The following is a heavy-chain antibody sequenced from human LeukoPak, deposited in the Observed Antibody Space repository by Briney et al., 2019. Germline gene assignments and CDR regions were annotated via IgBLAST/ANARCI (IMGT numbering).Heavy chain of an antibody. Sequence: GGSLRLSCAASGFTFSSYSMNWVRQAPGKGLEWVAVISYDGSNKYYADSVKGRFTISRDNSKNTLYLQMNSLRAEDTAVYYCAKLLFDYWGQGTLVTVSS. J-gene: IGHJ4*02. CDR1: GFTFSSYS. V-gene: IGHV3-30*18. CDR3: AKLLFDY. CDR2: ISYDGSNK.